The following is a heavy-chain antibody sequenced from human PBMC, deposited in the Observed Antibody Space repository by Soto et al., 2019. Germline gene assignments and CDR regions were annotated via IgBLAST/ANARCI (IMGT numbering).Heavy chain of an antibody. V-gene: IGHV4-59*01. J-gene: IGHJ5*02. CDR1: GDSLSDNH. CDR3: ARAPLRRFAESSVSAWFDP. CDR2: VDDTGNT. Sequence: SETLSLICSASGDSLSDNHWTWIRQSPGRGLEWIGYVDDTGNTNYNPSLRSRVTMSFDTSKNQFSLKLTSVTAADTAVYYCARAPLRRFAESSVSAWFDPWGQGAQVTVSS. D-gene: IGHD3-10*01.